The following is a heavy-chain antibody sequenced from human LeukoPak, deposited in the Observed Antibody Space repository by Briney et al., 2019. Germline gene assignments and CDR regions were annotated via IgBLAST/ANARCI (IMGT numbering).Heavy chain of an antibody. CDR2: MNPNSGNT. J-gene: IGHJ4*02. CDR3: ARERARSYYYDSSAPDY. Sequence: ASVKVSCKASGYTLTSYDINWVRQATGQGLEWMGWMNPNSGNTGYAQKFQGRVTMTRNTSISTAYMELSSLRSEDTAVYYCARERARSYYYDSSAPDYWGQGTLVTVSS. CDR1: GYTLTSYD. D-gene: IGHD3-22*01. V-gene: IGHV1-8*01.